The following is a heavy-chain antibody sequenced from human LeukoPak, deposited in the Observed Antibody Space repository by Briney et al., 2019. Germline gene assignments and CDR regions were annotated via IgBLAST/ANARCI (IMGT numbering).Heavy chain of an antibody. V-gene: IGHV6-1*01. Sequence: SQTLSLTCAISGDSVSSKSASWNWIRQSPWRGLEWLGRTYSRSKWYNDYAVSVKSRITINPATSKNQFSLHLSSVTPDDTAVYYCARGTGSLDYWGQGTLVTVSS. D-gene: IGHD1-26*01. CDR3: ARGTGSLDY. J-gene: IGHJ4*02. CDR1: GDSVSSKSAS. CDR2: TYSRSKWYN.